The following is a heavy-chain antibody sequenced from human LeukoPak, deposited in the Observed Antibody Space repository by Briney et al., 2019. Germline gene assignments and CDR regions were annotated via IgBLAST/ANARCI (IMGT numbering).Heavy chain of an antibody. V-gene: IGHV4-59*01. CDR1: GGSISSYY. D-gene: IGHD5-24*01. CDR3: ARGGDGYNFYFDY. J-gene: IGHJ4*02. Sequence: TSETLSLTCTVSGGSISSYYWSWLRQPPGKGLEGRGYIYYSGGTNYHPPLNSRVTISVDTSKNQFSLKLSSVTAADTAVYYCARGGDGYNFYFDYWGQGTLVTVSS. CDR2: IYYSGGT.